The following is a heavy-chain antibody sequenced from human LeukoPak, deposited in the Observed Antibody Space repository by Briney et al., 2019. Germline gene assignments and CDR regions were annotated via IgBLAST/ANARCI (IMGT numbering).Heavy chain of an antibody. CDR2: ISYDESNK. V-gene: IGHV3-30*03. J-gene: IGHJ4*02. CDR1: GFIFSRYG. D-gene: IGHD6-19*01. Sequence: GRSLRLSCAASGFIFSRYGMHWVRQAPGTGLEWVAVISYDESNKRYADSVMGRFTISRDISKNTLYLQMSSLRAEDTAVYYCATTLGSGWKFDYWGQGTLVTVSS. CDR3: ATTLGSGWKFDY.